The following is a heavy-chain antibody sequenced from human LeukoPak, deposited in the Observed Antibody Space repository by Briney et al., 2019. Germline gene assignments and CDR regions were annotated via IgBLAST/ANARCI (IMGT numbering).Heavy chain of an antibody. CDR3: ARGGGYGDYVTHYYVMDV. V-gene: IGHV1-2*02. D-gene: IGHD4-17*01. CDR2: INPNSGGT. J-gene: IGHJ6*02. CDR1: GYTFTGYY. Sequence: ASVTVSCKASGYTFTGYYMHWVRQAPGQGLEWMGWINPNSGGTNYAQKFQGRVTMTRDTSISTAYMELSRLRSDDTAVYYCARGGGYGDYVTHYYVMDVWGQGTTVTVSS.